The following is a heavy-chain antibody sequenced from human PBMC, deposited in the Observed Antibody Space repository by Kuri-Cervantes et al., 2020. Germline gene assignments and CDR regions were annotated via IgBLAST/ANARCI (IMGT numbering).Heavy chain of an antibody. CDR1: GGSFSGFY. Sequence: SETLSLTCAISGGSFSGFYWSWIRQPPGKGLEWIGEINHSGSTNYNPSLKSRVTISVDTSKNQFSLKLSSVTAADTAVYYCARGLTGHRYYYYYYMDVWGKGTTVTVSS. V-gene: IGHV4-34*01. CDR3: ARGLTGHRYYYYYYMDV. CDR2: INHSGST. J-gene: IGHJ6*03. D-gene: IGHD4-11*01.